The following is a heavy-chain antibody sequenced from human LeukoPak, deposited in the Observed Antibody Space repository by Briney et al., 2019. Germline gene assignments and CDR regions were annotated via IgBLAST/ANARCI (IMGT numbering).Heavy chain of an antibody. V-gene: IGHV1-18*01. Sequence: ASVKVSCKASGYTYTSFGISWVRQAPGQGPEWVGWVSAYNGYNGNTNYAQKVQGRVTMTTDTSTDTAYMELSSLRSEDTAVYYCATGRLALGAYSGSYNDYWGQGTLVTVSS. D-gene: IGHD1-26*01. CDR3: ATGRLALGAYSGSYNDY. CDR1: GYTYTSFG. J-gene: IGHJ4*02. CDR2: VSAYNGYNGNT.